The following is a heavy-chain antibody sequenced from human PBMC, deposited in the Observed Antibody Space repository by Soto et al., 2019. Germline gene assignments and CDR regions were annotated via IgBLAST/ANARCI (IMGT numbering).Heavy chain of an antibody. Sequence: GGSLRLSCAASGFTFDDYVMHWVRQAPGKGLEWVSGISWSSGDIAYADSVKGRFTISRDNAKNSLYLQMNSLRAEDTALYYCAKGYCSGGSCYMVDYWGQGTLVTVSS. J-gene: IGHJ4*02. CDR1: GFTFDDYV. CDR2: ISWSSGDI. CDR3: AKGYCSGGSCYMVDY. V-gene: IGHV3-9*01. D-gene: IGHD2-15*01.